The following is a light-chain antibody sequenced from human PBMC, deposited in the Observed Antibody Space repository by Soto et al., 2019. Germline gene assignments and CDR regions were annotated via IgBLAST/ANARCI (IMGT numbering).Light chain of an antibody. Sequence: DIQLTQSPIFLSASVGVRVTISCRASQAIFNYLACYQQKPGKAPNLLLFGASTLQSGVPSRFSGSGSGTEFTLTISSLQPEDFATYYCQQLNSHPRTFGQGTKLEIK. CDR1: QAIFNY. J-gene: IGKJ2*01. CDR3: QQLNSHPRT. V-gene: IGKV1-9*01. CDR2: GAS.